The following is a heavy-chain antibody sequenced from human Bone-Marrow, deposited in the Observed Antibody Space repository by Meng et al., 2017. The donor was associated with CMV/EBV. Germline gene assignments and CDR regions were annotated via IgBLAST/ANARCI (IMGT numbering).Heavy chain of an antibody. J-gene: IGHJ4*02. Sequence: GGSLRLSCAASGFIFRIYDMSWVRQGPGEGLEWVSHISASGDSTYYADSVKSRFTISRDNSKNTLYLQMNSLRAEDTAVYYCATSDDFWSGADCWGQGTLVTVSS. V-gene: IGHV3-23*01. CDR2: ISASGDST. D-gene: IGHD3-3*01. CDR3: ATSDDFWSGADC. CDR1: GFIFRIYD.